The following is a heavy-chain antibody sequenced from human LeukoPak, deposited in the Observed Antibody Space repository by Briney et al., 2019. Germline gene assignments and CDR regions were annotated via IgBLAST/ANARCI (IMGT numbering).Heavy chain of an antibody. J-gene: IGHJ3*02. D-gene: IGHD3-22*01. CDR2: IIPLLGIA. Sequence: SVKVCCKASGGTFSSYAISWVRQAPGQGLEWMGRIIPLLGIAYYAQKFQGRVTITADKSTSTAYMELSSLRSEDTAVYYCASGYYYDSSGYRGAFDIWGQGTMVTVSS. CDR3: ASGYYYDSSGYRGAFDI. V-gene: IGHV1-69*04. CDR1: GGTFSSYA.